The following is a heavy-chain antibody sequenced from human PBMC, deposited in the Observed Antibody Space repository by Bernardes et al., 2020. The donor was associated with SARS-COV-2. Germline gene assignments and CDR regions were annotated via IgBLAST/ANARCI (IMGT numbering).Heavy chain of an antibody. D-gene: IGHD2-15*01. J-gene: IGHJ6*02. Sequence: GGSLRLSCAASGFTFDDYAMHWVRQTPGRGLEWVSVISWNSGYIGYADSVRGRFTISRDNAKNSLDLQMNSLRAEDTALYYCAKDITGPGRFQYGMDVWGQGTTVTVSS. V-gene: IGHV3-9*01. CDR2: ISWNSGYI. CDR1: GFTFDDYA. CDR3: AKDITGPGRFQYGMDV.